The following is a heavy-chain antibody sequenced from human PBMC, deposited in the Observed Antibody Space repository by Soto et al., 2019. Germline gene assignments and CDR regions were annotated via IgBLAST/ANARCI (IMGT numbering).Heavy chain of an antibody. D-gene: IGHD6-13*01. Sequence: EVQLLESGGGLVQPGGSLRLSCAASGFTFSSFAMNWVRQAPGKGLECVSTINTSGGSSHYADSVKGRFTISRDNSKNTLSLQMSDLRADDTAVYYCTKDLQHGSWGQGTLVTVSS. CDR3: TKDLQHGS. J-gene: IGHJ5*02. V-gene: IGHV3-23*01. CDR1: GFTFSSFA. CDR2: INTSGGSS.